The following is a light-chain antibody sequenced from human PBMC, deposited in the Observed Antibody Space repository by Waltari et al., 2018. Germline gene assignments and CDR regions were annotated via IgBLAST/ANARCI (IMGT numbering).Light chain of an antibody. CDR2: KDS. V-gene: IGLV3-25*03. CDR1: ALPKQN. J-gene: IGLJ1*01. Sequence: SYELTQPPSVSVSPGQTARITCSGDALPKQNAYWYQQKPDQAPVLLIYKDSERPSGIPERFSGSSSGTTVTLTISGVQADDEADHYCQSADSSGTQGVFGTGTKVTVL. CDR3: QSADSSGTQGV.